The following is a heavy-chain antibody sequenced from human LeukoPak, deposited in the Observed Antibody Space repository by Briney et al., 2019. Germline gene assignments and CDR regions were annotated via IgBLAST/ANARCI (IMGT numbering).Heavy chain of an antibody. J-gene: IGHJ5*02. CDR3: ARKSSTGPAPYNWFDP. D-gene: IGHD6-13*01. CDR1: GYSISSGYY. Sequence: PSETLSLTCTVSGYSISSGYYWGWIRQPPGKGLEWIGYIYYSGSTNYNPSLKSRVTISVDTSKNQFSLKLSSVTAADTAVYYCARKSSTGPAPYNWFDPWGQGTLVTVSS. CDR2: IYYSGST. V-gene: IGHV4-61*01.